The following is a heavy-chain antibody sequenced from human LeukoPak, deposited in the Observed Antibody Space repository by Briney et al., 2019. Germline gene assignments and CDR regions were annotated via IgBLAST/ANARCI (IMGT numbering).Heavy chain of an antibody. CDR2: IYYSGST. CDR3: ARGATVTTWDY. Sequence: SETLSLTCTVSGGSISSYYWSWIRQPPGKGLEWIGYIYYSGSTNYNPSLKSRVTISVDTSKNQFSLKLSSVTAADTAVYYCARGATVTTWDYWGQGTLVTVSS. J-gene: IGHJ4*02. D-gene: IGHD4-17*01. CDR1: GGSISSYY. V-gene: IGHV4-59*01.